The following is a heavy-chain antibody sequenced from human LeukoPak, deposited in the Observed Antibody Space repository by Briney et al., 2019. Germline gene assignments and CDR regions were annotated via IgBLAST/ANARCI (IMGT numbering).Heavy chain of an antibody. Sequence: SVKVSCKASGGTFSSYAISWVRQAPGQGLEWMGGIIPIFGIANYAQKFQGRVTITADKSTSTAYMELSSLRSEDTAVYYCARLGVDCSSTSCFPVPWGQGTLVTVSS. CDR1: GGTFSSYA. CDR3: ARLGVDCSSTSCFPVP. CDR2: IIPIFGIA. D-gene: IGHD2-2*01. J-gene: IGHJ5*02. V-gene: IGHV1-69*10.